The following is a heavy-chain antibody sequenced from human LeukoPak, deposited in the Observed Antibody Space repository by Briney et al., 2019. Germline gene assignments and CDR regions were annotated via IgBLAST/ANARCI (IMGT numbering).Heavy chain of an antibody. CDR2: IWYDGSNK. Sequence: GGSLRLSCAASGFTFSSYGMHWVRQAPGKGLEWVAVIWYDGSNKYYADSVKGRFTISRDNSKNTLHLQMNSLRAEDTAVYYCARDRGFGAPDYWGQGTLVTVSS. CDR3: ARDRGFGAPDY. CDR1: GFTFSSYG. J-gene: IGHJ4*02. V-gene: IGHV3-33*01. D-gene: IGHD3-10*01.